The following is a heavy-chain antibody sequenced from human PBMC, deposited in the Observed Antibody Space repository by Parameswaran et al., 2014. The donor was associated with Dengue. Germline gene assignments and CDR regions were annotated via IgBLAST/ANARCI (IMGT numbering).Heavy chain of an antibody. D-gene: IGHD3-3*01. J-gene: IGHJ6*02. CDR2: ISGSGGST. CDR3: AKDREFWSGYRPEGSNYGMDV. Sequence: SNARWIRQPPGKGLEWVSAISGSGGSTYYADSVKGRFTISRDNSKNTLYLQMNSLRAEDTAVYYCAKDREFWSGYRPEGSNYGMDVWGQGTTVTVSS. CDR1: SNA. V-gene: IGHV3-23*01.